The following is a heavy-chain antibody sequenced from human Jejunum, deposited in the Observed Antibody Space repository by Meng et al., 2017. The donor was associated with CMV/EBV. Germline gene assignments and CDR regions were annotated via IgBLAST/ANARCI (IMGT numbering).Heavy chain of an antibody. J-gene: IGHJ4*02. Sequence: LTCAVSGGSFSSSKRWSWVRQPPGKGLEWIGEIYDSGTTTYNPSLKSRVTISLDESKNDFSLKLKSVTAADTAVYYCARNGYYSLDYWSQGTLVTVSS. CDR2: IYDSGTT. D-gene: IGHD3-22*01. CDR1: GGSFSSSKR. V-gene: IGHV4-4*02. CDR3: ARNGYYSLDY.